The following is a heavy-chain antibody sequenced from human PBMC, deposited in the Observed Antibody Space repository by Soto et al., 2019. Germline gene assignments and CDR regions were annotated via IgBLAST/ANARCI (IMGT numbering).Heavy chain of an antibody. CDR2: ISVFNGNT. V-gene: IGHV1-18*01. J-gene: IGHJ3*01. Sequence: QVQLVQSGAEVKKPGASVKVSCKTSGYTFTGYGINWVRQAPGHGLEWMGWISVFNGNTKYGQNIQDRVIMTTDTSTSTAYMELRSHRSDDTAVYFCGRDGSGGIIDSWGQGTMLIVSS. D-gene: IGHD2-15*01. CDR3: GRDGSGGIIDS. CDR1: GYTFTGYG.